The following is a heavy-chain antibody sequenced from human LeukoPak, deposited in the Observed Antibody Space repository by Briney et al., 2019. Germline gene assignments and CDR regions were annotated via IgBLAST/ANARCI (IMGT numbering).Heavy chain of an antibody. CDR2: INSDGSST. J-gene: IGHJ3*02. D-gene: IGHD3-9*01. CDR1: EFTFSSYW. CDR3: ARDPQQTGDAFDI. Sequence: QPGGSLRLSCAASEFTFSSYWMHWVRQAPGKGLVWVSRINSDGSSTNYADSVKGRFTISRDNAKNTLYLQMNSLRVEDTAVYYCARDPQQTGDAFDIWGQGTMVTVSS. V-gene: IGHV3-74*01.